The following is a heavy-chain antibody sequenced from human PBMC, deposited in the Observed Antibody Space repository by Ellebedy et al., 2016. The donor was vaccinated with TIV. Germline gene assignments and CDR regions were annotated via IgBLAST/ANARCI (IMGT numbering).Heavy chain of an antibody. CDR1: GPTLTNCG. Sequence: ASVKVSXXASGPTLTNCGITWLRQAPGRGLEWMGWVSADNGNTQYPPKFQGGVTMTRDTSTSTVYMELSSLRSDDTAVYYCGSGMPHPWFYIDVWGTGTTVTVS. CDR2: VSADNGNT. V-gene: IGHV1-18*01. D-gene: IGHD1-26*01. J-gene: IGHJ6*03. CDR3: GSGMPHPWFYIDV.